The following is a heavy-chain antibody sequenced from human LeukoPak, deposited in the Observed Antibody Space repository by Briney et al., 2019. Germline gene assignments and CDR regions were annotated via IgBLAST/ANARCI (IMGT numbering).Heavy chain of an antibody. CDR3: VGWGISGITNH. CDR2: TKQDGSEK. V-gene: IGHV3-7*01. J-gene: IGHJ4*02. D-gene: IGHD1-7*01. Sequence: GGSLRLSCAASELTSSTSWMSWVRQAPGKGLEWVAQTKQDGSEKYYVDSVKGRFTTSRDKNSLFLQMNSVRAEDTAVYYCVGWGISGITNHWGQGTLVTVSS. CDR1: ELTSSTSW.